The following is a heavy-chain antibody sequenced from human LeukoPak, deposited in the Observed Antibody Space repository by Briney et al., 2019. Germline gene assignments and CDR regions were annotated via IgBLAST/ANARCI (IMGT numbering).Heavy chain of an antibody. D-gene: IGHD3-16*01. CDR3: ARGGTYARESDY. CDR1: GFTFNGNA. J-gene: IGHJ4*02. CDR2: ISHDGSGK. Sequence: GGSLRLSCAASGFTFNGNAMQWVRQAPGKGLEWVAHISHDGSGKYYRDSVKGRFTISRDDSKNTLYLQLNSLGAEDTAVYYCARGGTYARESDYWGQGTLVTVSS. V-gene: IGHV3-30*03.